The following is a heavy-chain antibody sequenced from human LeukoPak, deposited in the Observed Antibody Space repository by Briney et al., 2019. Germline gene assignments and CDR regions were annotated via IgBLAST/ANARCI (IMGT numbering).Heavy chain of an antibody. V-gene: IGHV3-20*04. D-gene: IGHD1-26*01. CDR2: INWNGGST. CDR1: GFTFDDYG. CDR3: AKDGDTMSGTYYYDMDV. J-gene: IGHJ6*03. Sequence: GMSLRLSCAASGFTFDDYGMSWVRQVPGKGLEWVSNINWNGGSTGYAESVKGRFTISRDNSKNTLYLQMNSLRGEDTAVYYCAKDGDTMSGTYYYDMDVWGKGTTVTIS.